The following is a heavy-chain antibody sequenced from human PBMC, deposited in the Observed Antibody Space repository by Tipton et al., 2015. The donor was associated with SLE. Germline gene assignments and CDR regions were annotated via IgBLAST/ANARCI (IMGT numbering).Heavy chain of an antibody. D-gene: IGHD3-22*01. V-gene: IGHV4-30-2*01. J-gene: IGHJ4*02. CDR1: GGSISSGGYY. Sequence: LRLSCAVSGGSISSGGYYWSWIRQPPGKGLEWIGEINHSGSTNYNPSLKSRVTISVDRSKNQFSLKLSSVTAADTAVYYCARLLIVPDYWGQGTLVTVSS. CDR2: INHSGST. CDR3: ARLLIVPDY.